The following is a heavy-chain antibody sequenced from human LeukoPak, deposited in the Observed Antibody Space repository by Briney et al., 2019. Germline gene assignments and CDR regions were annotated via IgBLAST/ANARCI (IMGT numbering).Heavy chain of an antibody. D-gene: IGHD3-10*01. Sequence: GASVKVSCKASGGTFSSYAISWVRQAPGQGLEWMGGIIPIFGTANYAQKFQGRVTITADESTSTAYMELSSLRSEDTAVYYCARVAGNYYYYYYMDVWGKGTTVTVSS. CDR1: GGTFSSYA. J-gene: IGHJ6*03. V-gene: IGHV1-69*13. CDR3: ARVAGNYYYYYYMDV. CDR2: IIPIFGTA.